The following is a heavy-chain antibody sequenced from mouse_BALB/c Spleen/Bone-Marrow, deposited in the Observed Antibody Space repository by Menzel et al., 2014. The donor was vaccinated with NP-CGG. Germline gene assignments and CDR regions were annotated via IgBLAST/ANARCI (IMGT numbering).Heavy chain of an antibody. CDR2: IDPANDNS. J-gene: IGHJ2*01. V-gene: IGHV14-3*02. CDR3: PRTTVSHSLDY. CDR1: GFNIKDTF. D-gene: IGHD6-2*01. Sequence: VQLKQSGAELVKPGASVKLSCAASGFNIKDTFIHWVKQRPEQGLEWIGSIDPANDNSKFDPKFQGKATLTADTSSNTPYLKPSSLTSGAPAVYFCPRTTVSHSLDYWAKGTTPTVSS.